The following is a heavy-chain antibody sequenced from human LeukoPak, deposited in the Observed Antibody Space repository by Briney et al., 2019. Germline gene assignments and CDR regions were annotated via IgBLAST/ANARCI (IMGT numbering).Heavy chain of an antibody. V-gene: IGHV3-23*01. D-gene: IGHD2-15*01. CDR1: RFTFSSFS. Sequence: AGGSLRLSCAASRFTFSSFSMSWVRQTPGKGLEWVSDISGSASITKYADSVKGRFIISRDNSKNTLFLQMNSLTAEDTAVYYCATGAASIGWLSHDHWGQGTLVTVSS. CDR3: ATGAASIGWLSHDH. J-gene: IGHJ4*02. CDR2: ISGSASIT.